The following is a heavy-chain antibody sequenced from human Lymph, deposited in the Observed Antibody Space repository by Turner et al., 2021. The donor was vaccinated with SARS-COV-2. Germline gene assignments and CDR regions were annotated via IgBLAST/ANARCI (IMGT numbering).Heavy chain of an antibody. CDR3: ARGGLDSFGGGYYSWFDP. D-gene: IGHD1-26*01. CDR1: GGTFSSYA. CDR2: IIPILGIT. J-gene: IGHJ5*02. V-gene: IGHV1-69*04. Sequence: QVQLVPSGAAVKKPWSSVKVSCKASGGTFSSYAINRVRQAPGQGLGWMGGIIPILGITNYAQKCQGRVTITADKATSTAYMELRSLRSEDTAVYYCARGGLDSFGGGYYSWFDPWGQGTLVTVSS.